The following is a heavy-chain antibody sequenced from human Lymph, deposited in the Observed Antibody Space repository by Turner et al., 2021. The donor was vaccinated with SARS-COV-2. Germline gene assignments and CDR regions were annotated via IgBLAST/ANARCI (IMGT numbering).Heavy chain of an antibody. Sequence: QVQLQQWGAGRLRPSETLSLTSAVSGGSFSGYYWSWVRKPPGKGLEWIGEINQSGSTNYNPSLKSLVTISVDTSKNQFSLKLSSVTAAYTAVYYCSRGGVDTAMVRYYYYGMDVRGQGTTGTVSS. CDR2: INQSGST. CDR1: GGSFSGYY. J-gene: IGHJ6*02. D-gene: IGHD5-18*01. CDR3: SRGGVDTAMVRYYYYGMDV. V-gene: IGHV4-34*01.